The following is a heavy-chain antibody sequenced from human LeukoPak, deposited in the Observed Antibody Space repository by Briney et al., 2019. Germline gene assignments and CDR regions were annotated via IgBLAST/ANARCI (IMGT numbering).Heavy chain of an antibody. D-gene: IGHD4-11*01. J-gene: IGHJ6*03. V-gene: IGHV3-15*01. Sequence: PGGSLRLSCAASGFTFSSYWMSWVRQAPGKGLEWVGRIKSKTDGGTTDYAAPVKGRFTISREDSKNTLYLQMNSLKTEDPAVYYCTTYVGAYSNWGDYYYYYMDVWGKGITVTVSS. CDR1: GFTFSSYW. CDR3: TTYVGAYSNWGDYYYYYMDV. CDR2: IKSKTDGGTT.